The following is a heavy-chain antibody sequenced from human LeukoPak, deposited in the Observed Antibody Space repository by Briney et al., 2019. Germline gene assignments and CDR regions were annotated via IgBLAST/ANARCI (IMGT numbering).Heavy chain of an antibody. CDR3: ARKYCSGGSCLFDAFDI. D-gene: IGHD2-15*01. J-gene: IGHJ3*02. Sequence: ASVKVSCKASGYTFTSYYMHWVRQAPGQGLEWMGIINPSGGSTSYAQKFQGRVTMTRDMSTSTVYMELSSLRSEDTAVYYCARKYCSGGSCLFDAFDIWGQGTMVTVSS. CDR2: INPSGGST. CDR1: GYTFTSYY. V-gene: IGHV1-46*01.